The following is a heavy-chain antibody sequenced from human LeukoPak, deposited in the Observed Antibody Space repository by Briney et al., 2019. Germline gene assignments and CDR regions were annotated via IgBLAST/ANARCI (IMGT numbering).Heavy chain of an antibody. CDR3: ARDENCSGGSCYAVSTYFDY. D-gene: IGHD2-15*01. Sequence: GGSLRLSCAASGFTFSSYAMHWVRQAPGKGLEWVAVISYDGSNKYYADSVKGRFTISRENSENTLYLQMNSLRAEDTAVYYCARDENCSGGSCYAVSTYFDYWGQGTLVTVSS. CDR2: ISYDGSNK. J-gene: IGHJ4*02. CDR1: GFTFSSYA. V-gene: IGHV3-30*04.